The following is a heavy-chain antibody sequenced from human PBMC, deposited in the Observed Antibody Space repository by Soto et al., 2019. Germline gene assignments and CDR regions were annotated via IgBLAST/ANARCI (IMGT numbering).Heavy chain of an antibody. D-gene: IGHD2-2*01. CDR2: INHSGST. CDR1: GGSFSGYY. J-gene: IGHJ5*02. Sequence: SETLSLTCAVYGGSFSGYYWSWIRQPPGKGLEWIGEINHSGSTNYNPSLKSRVTISVDTSKNQFSLKLSYVTAADTAVYYCARGGVPAARFNWFDPWGQGTLVTVSS. V-gene: IGHV4-34*01. CDR3: ARGGVPAARFNWFDP.